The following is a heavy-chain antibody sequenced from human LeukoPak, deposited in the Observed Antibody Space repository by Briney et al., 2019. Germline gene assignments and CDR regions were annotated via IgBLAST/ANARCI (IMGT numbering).Heavy chain of an antibody. CDR1: GFTFSSYA. Sequence: PGGSLRLSCAASGFTFSSYAMHWVRQAPGKGLEWVAVISYDGSNKYYADSVKGRFTISRDNSKTTLYLQMNSLRAEDTAVYYCAKEAETYYYDSSGYSEFDYWGQGTLVTVSS. CDR3: AKEAETYYYDSSGYSEFDY. CDR2: ISYDGSNK. D-gene: IGHD3-22*01. V-gene: IGHV3-30*04. J-gene: IGHJ4*02.